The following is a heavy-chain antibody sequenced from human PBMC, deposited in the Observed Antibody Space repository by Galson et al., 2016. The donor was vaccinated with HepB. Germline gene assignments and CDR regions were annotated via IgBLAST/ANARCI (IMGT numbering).Heavy chain of an antibody. CDR3: AGVRDGYNTNYYYGMDV. CDR2: IITLYGTA. CDR1: GGTFSSYA. J-gene: IGHJ6*02. D-gene: IGHD5-24*01. V-gene: IGHV1-69*13. Sequence: SVKVSCKASGGTFSSYAISWVRQAPGQGLEWTGVIITLYGTANYAQKFQGRVTITADESTSTAHMELSSLRSEDTAVYYCAGVRDGYNTNYYYGMDVWGQGTTVTVSS.